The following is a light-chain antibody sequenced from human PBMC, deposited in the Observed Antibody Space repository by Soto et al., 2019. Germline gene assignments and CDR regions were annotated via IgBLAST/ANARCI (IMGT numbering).Light chain of an antibody. V-gene: IGKV1-39*01. CDR3: QQYGTSSWT. CDR2: DAS. J-gene: IGKJ1*01. CDR1: QTVTDY. Sequence: DIQMTQSPSSLSASVGDRVTITCRAGQTVTDYLNWYQHKPGKAPKLLIYDASSLESGVPSRFSGSGSGTEFTLTISRLEPEDFAVYYCQQYGTSSWTFGQGTKVDI.